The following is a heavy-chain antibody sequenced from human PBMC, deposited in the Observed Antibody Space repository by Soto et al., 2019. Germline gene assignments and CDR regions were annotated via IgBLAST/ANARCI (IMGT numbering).Heavy chain of an antibody. CDR2: IYYSGST. J-gene: IGHJ5*02. Sequence: QLQLQESGPGLVKPSETLSLTCTVSGGSISSSSYYWGWIRQPPGKGLEWIGSIYYSGSTYYNPSLKSRVTIPVDTSKNQFSLKLSSVTAADTAVYYCASHIAVAGYNWFDPWGQGTLVTVSS. D-gene: IGHD6-19*01. V-gene: IGHV4-39*01. CDR1: GGSISSSSYY. CDR3: ASHIAVAGYNWFDP.